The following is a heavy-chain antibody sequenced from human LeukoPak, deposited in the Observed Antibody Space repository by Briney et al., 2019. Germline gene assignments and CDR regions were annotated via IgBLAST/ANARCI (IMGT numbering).Heavy chain of an antibody. D-gene: IGHD5-24*01. V-gene: IGHV4-61*02. Sequence: SQTLSLTCTVSGGSISSGSYYWSWIRQPAGKGLEWIGRIYTSGSTNYNPSLKSRVTMSVDTSKNQFSLKLSSVTAADTAVYYCAREVGYNYFWGQGTLVTVSS. CDR3: AREVGYNYF. J-gene: IGHJ4*02. CDR2: IYTSGST. CDR1: GGSISSGSYY.